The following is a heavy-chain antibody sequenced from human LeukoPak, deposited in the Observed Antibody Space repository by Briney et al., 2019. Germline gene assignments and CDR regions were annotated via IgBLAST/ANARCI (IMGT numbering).Heavy chain of an antibody. CDR2: IIPIFGTA. Sequence: SVKVSCKASGGTFSSYAISWVRQAPGQGLEWMGGIIPIFGTANYAQKFQGRVMITADESTSTAYMELSSLRSEDTAVYYCARSGGRDYGMDVWGQGTTVTVSS. CDR3: ARSGGRDYGMDV. V-gene: IGHV1-69*13. J-gene: IGHJ6*02. CDR1: GGTFSSYA. D-gene: IGHD2-15*01.